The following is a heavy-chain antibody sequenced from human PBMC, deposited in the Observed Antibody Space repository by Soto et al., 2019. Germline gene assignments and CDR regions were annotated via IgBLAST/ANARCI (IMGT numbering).Heavy chain of an antibody. J-gene: IGHJ6*03. CDR2: INPDSGVT. CDR1: GYTFTDYY. V-gene: IGHV1-2*04. CDR3: ARGKRVSVIVYSDYYHHYYM. Sequence: ASVKVSCKASGYTFTDYYMHWVRQAPGQGLEWMGWINPDSGVTNYAQNFQGWVTMTRDTSISTAYMELSRLRSDDTAVYYCARGKRVSVIVYSDYYHHYYM. D-gene: IGHD2-21*01.